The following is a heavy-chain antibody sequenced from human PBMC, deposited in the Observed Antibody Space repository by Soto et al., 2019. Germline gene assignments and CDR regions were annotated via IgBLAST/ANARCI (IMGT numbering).Heavy chain of an antibody. Sequence: ASVKVSCKASGGTFSSYAISWVRQAPGQGLEWMGGIIPIFGTANYAQKFQGRVTITADESTSTAYMELSSLRSEDTAVYYCARGGGGEESMSLAEYFQHWGQGTLVTVSS. CDR3: ARGGGGEESMSLAEYFQH. D-gene: IGHD3-10*01. V-gene: IGHV1-69*13. CDR1: GGTFSSYA. CDR2: IIPIFGTA. J-gene: IGHJ1*01.